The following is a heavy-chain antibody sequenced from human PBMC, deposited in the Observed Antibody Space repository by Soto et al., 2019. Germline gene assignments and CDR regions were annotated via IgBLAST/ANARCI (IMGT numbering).Heavy chain of an antibody. J-gene: IGHJ6*02. CDR2: INHSRGT. V-gene: IGHV4-34*01. Sequence: QVHLQQWGAGLLKPSETLSLTCTVYGGSLSGHYWTWIRQAPGKGLEWIGEINHSRGTNYNSSLKRRVTISLDTSKNQFSLILLSVTAADTAMYYCARDRQDYDLWSGYENEGPYGMDVWGQGTTVTVSS. CDR3: ARDRQDYDLWSGYENEGPYGMDV. CDR1: GGSLSGHY. D-gene: IGHD3-3*01.